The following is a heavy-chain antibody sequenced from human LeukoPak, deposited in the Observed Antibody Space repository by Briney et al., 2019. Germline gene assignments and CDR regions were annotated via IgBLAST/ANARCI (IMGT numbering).Heavy chain of an antibody. CDR1: GGTFSSYA. CDR2: IIPIFGTA. V-gene: IGHV1-69*01. J-gene: IGHJ4*02. Sequence: SVKVSCKASGGTFSSYAISWVRQAPGQGLEWMGGIIPIFGTANYAQKFQGRVTITADESTSTAYMELSSLRYEDTAVYYCARADSGGWAKDDYWGQGTLVSVSS. CDR3: ARADSGGWAKDDY. D-gene: IGHD2-15*01.